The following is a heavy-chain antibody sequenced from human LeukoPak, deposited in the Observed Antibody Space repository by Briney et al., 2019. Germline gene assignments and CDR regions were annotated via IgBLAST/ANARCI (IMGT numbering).Heavy chain of an antibody. V-gene: IGHV3-30*03. D-gene: IGHD3-10*01. CDR1: GFTFSSYG. CDR2: ISYDGSNK. J-gene: IGHJ4*02. CDR3: ARDRDVHYHGSGSLRY. Sequence: GGSLRLSCAASGFTFSSYGMHWVRQAPGKGLEWVAVISYDGSNKYYADSVKGRFTISRDNSKNTLYLQMNSLRAEDTAVYYCARDRDVHYHGSGSLRYWGQGTLVTVSS.